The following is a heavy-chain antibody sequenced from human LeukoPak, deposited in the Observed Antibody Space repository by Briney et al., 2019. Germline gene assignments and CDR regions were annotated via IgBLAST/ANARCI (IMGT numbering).Heavy chain of an antibody. J-gene: IGHJ4*02. CDR1: GFTLSGYG. CDR2: ISSSGSTI. Sequence: GGSLRLSCAASGFTLSGYGMIWVRQAPGKGLEWVSYISSSGSTIKYADSVKGRFTISRGNAKNSLYLQMNSLTAEDTAVYYCARTYGSGSLDYGGQGTLVTVSS. CDR3: ARTYGSGSLDY. V-gene: IGHV3-48*04. D-gene: IGHD2-15*01.